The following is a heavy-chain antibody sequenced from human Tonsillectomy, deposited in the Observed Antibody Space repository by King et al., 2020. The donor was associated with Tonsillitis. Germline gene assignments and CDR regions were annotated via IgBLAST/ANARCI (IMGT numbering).Heavy chain of an antibody. J-gene: IGHJ3*02. CDR2: IYYSGST. D-gene: IGHD4-17*01. CDR3: ARIHNSVTNAFDI. Sequence: VQLQESGPGLVKPSETLSLTCTVSGGSISSYYWSWIRQPPGKELEWIGYIYYSGSTIYNPSLTSRVTISLDTSTNQFSLKLSSVTAADTAVYYCARIHNSVTNAFDIWGQGTMVTVSS. V-gene: IGHV4-59*01. CDR1: GGSISSYY.